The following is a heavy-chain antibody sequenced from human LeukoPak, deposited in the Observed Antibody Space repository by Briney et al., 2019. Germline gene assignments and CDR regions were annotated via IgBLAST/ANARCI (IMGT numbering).Heavy chain of an antibody. CDR3: ARVVVIISLDAFDI. J-gene: IGHJ3*02. CDR2: IYHSGST. Sequence: SETLSLTCTVSGYSISSGYYWGWIRQPPGKGLEWIGSIYHSGSTYYNPSLKSRVTISVDTSKNQFSLKLSSVTAADTAVYYCARVVVIISLDAFDIWGQGTMVTVSS. CDR1: GYSISSGYY. D-gene: IGHD3-22*01. V-gene: IGHV4-38-2*02.